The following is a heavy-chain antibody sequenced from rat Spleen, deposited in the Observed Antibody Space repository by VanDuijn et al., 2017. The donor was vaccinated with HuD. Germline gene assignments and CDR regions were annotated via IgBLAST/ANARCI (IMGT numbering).Heavy chain of an antibody. CDR2: ISPSAAYT. CDR1: GFTFSSSG. D-gene: IGHD1-9*01. Sequence: EVQLVESGGGLVQPGRSLRLSCAASGFTFSSSGMHWIRQAPTKGLEWVASISPSAAYTYYRDSVKGRFTLSRDNAKSTLYLQMDSLRSEDTATYYCARRLLRVYVRLYFDYWGQGVMVTVSS. J-gene: IGHJ2*01. V-gene: IGHV5-19*01. CDR3: ARRLLRVYVRLYFDY.